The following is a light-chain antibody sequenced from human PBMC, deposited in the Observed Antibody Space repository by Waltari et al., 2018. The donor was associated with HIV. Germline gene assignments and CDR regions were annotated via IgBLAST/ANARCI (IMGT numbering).Light chain of an antibody. Sequence: QSVLTQPASVSGSPGQSITISCTGATSAVAAYTSVSWYQHHPGKAPKLLIYEVTPRSSGISYRFSGSKSGNTASMTISGLQAEDEAHYYCCSYAATTTMLFGGGTKLTVL. CDR1: TSAVAAYTS. CDR3: CSYAATTTML. J-gene: IGLJ3*02. V-gene: IGLV2-14*01. CDR2: EVT.